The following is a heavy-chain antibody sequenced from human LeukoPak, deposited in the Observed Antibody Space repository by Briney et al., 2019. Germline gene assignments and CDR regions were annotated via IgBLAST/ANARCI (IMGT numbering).Heavy chain of an antibody. CDR3: ARECPNWFDP. J-gene: IGHJ5*02. V-gene: IGHV4-61*02. CDR1: GGSISSGSYY. CDR2: IYTSGPT. Sequence: KPSETLSLTFTISGGSISSGSYYWSWIRQPAGKGLEWIGRIYTSGPTTYNPSLNSRVTISLDTSKNQFSLKLSSVTAADTAVYYCARECPNWFDPWGQGTLVTVSS. D-gene: IGHD5/OR15-5a*01.